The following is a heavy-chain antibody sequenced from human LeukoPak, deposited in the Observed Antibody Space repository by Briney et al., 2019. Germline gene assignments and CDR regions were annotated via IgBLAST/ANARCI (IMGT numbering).Heavy chain of an antibody. CDR1: GYTFSSYW. Sequence: PGGSLRLSCAGSGYTFSSYWMHWARQAPGKGLVWVSRINSDGSSTSYADSMKGRFTISRDNAKNMLYLQMNSLRAEDAAVYYCAIMTSGWGEGTLVTVSS. D-gene: IGHD4-11*01. CDR2: INSDGSST. J-gene: IGHJ4*02. V-gene: IGHV3-74*01. CDR3: AIMTSG.